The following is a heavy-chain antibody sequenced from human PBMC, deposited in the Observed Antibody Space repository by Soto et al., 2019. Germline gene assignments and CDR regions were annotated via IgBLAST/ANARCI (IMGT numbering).Heavy chain of an antibody. CDR1: GFTFSNYA. J-gene: IGHJ4*02. Sequence: EVQLLESGGGLVQPGGSLRLSCAASGFTFSNYAMNWVRQAPGKGLQWVSSISGRGGNTYYADSVKGRLTISRDNSKNTLYLQMSSLTAADTAVYYCAKEGGSDFYDSSGDDFDFWGQGTLVTVSS. D-gene: IGHD3-22*01. V-gene: IGHV3-23*01. CDR3: AKEGGSDFYDSSGDDFDF. CDR2: ISGRGGNT.